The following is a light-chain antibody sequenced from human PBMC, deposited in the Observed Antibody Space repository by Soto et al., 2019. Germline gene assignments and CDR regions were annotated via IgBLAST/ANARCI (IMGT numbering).Light chain of an antibody. J-gene: IGLJ1*01. Sequence: QSVLTQPPSASETPGQTVSISCSGSNSNIASNTVNWYQHLPGTAPKLLIYYNNQRPSGVPDRFSGSRSGTSASLAITGLQAEDDGDYYCQSYDSSLSGSSVFGTGTKLTVL. CDR3: QSYDSSLSGSSV. CDR2: YNN. CDR1: NSNIASNT. V-gene: IGLV1-44*01.